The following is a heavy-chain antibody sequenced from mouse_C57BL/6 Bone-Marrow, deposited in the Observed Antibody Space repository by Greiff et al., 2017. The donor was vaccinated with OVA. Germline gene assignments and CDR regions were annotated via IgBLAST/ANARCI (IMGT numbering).Heavy chain of an antibody. CDR2: INPNNGGT. CDR3: ERRVLGYYYGSSWDY. D-gene: IGHD1-1*01. V-gene: IGHV1-26*01. J-gene: IGHJ2*01. Sequence: EVQLQQSGPELVKPGASVKISCKASGYTFTDYYMNWVKQSHGKSLEWIGDINPNNGGTSYNQKFKGKATLTVDKSSSTAYMELRSLTSEDSAVDYCERRVLGYYYGSSWDYGGQGTTLTVSS. CDR1: GYTFTDYY.